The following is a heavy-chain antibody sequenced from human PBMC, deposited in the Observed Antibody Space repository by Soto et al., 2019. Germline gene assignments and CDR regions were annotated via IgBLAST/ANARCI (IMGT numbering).Heavy chain of an antibody. CDR1: GFTFSSYD. CDR3: ARGPQQKLVHPPDC. CDR2: IGTAGDT. J-gene: IGHJ4*02. Sequence: GGSLRLSCAASGFTFSSYDMHWVRQATGKGLEWVSAIGTAGDTYYPGSVKGRFTISRENAKNSLYLQMNSLRAEDTAVYYCARGPQQKLVHPPDCWGQGTLVTVSS. V-gene: IGHV3-13*01. D-gene: IGHD6-13*01.